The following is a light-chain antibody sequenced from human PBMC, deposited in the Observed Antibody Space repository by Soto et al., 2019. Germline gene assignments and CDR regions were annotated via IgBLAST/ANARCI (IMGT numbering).Light chain of an antibody. V-gene: IGLV7-46*01. Sequence: QAVVTQQPSLSVSPGRRVTLTCSSSSGAVTSGHYPYWFQQKPGQAPRTLIYDKSNKHAWTPAWFSGSLLGGKAALTLSGAQPEDEAEYYCLLSNSGAVVFGGGTKLTVL. CDR2: DKS. CDR1: SGAVTSGHY. J-gene: IGLJ2*01. CDR3: LLSNSGAVV.